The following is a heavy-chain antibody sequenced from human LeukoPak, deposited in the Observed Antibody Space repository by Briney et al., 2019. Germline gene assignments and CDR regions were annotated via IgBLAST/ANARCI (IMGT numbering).Heavy chain of an antibody. J-gene: IGHJ4*02. CDR3: ARQRGYYDSSGYYPDY. D-gene: IGHD3-22*01. CDR1: GGSISSSSYY. Sequence: PADTLSLTCTVSGGSISSSSYYWGWVRRPPGKGLEWIVIKYYNQSQYYNPSLKSRVTISADTSKNQFSLKLSSVTAADTAVYYCARQRGYYDSSGYYPDYWGQGTLVTVSS. V-gene: IGHV4-39*01. CDR2: KYYNQSQ.